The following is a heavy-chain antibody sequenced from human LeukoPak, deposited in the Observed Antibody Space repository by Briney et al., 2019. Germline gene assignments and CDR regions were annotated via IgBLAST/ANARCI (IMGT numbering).Heavy chain of an antibody. Sequence: GGSLRLSCAASGFTFSGYYTSWMRQAPGKGLEWISYISSDGSIVYYADSVKGRFTISRDNAKNSLYLQMNSLRAEDTAVYYCAREGIAAAVGPDYWGQGTLVTVSS. V-gene: IGHV3-11*04. CDR3: AREGIAAAVGPDY. CDR1: GFTFSGYY. J-gene: IGHJ4*02. CDR2: ISSDGSIV. D-gene: IGHD6-13*01.